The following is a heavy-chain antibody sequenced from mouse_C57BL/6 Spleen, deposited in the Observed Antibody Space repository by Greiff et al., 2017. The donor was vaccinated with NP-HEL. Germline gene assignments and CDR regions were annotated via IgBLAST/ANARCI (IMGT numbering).Heavy chain of an antibody. CDR3: ARSYGNPYAMDY. CDR1: GYTFTSYT. Sequence: QVQLKESGAELARPGASVKMSCKASGYTFTSYTMHWVKQRPGQGLEWIGYINPSSGYTKYNQKFKDKATLTADKSSSTAYMQLSSLTSEDSAVYYCARSYGNPYAMDYWGQGTSVTVSS. D-gene: IGHD2-1*01. J-gene: IGHJ4*01. CDR2: INPSSGYT. V-gene: IGHV1-4*01.